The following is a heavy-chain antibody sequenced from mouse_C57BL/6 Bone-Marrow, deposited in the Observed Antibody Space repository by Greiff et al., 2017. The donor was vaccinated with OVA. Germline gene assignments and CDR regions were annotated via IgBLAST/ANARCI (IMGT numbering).Heavy chain of an antibody. Sequence: DVKLVESGGGLVKPGGSLKLSCAASGFTFSDYGMHWVRQAPEKGLEWVAYISSGSSTIYYADTVKGRFTISRDNAKNTLFLQMTSLRSEDTAMYYCARRTGPYFDYWGQGTTLTVSS. D-gene: IGHD4-1*01. V-gene: IGHV5-17*01. CDR1: GFTFSDYG. J-gene: IGHJ2*01. CDR2: ISSGSSTI. CDR3: ARRTGPYFDY.